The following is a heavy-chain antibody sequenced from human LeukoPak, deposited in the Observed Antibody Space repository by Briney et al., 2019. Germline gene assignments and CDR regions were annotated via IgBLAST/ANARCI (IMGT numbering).Heavy chain of an antibody. J-gene: IGHJ4*02. CDR1: GFTFSSYG. V-gene: IGHV3-23*01. CDR2: ISGGGGST. CDR3: AKDSRAPATAIN. Sequence: PGGSLRLSCAASGFTFSSYGMSWVRQARWKGVEWVSGISGGGGSTYYADSVKGRFTISRDNSKNTLYLQMNSLRAEDTAVYYCAKDSRAPATAINWGQGTLVTVSS. D-gene: IGHD2-2*01.